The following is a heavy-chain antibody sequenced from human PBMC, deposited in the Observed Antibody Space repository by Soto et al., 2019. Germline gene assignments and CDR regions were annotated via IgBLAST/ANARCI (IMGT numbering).Heavy chain of an antibody. Sequence: SETLSLTCAVYGGSFSGYYWSWIRQPPGKGLEWIGEINHSGSTNYNPSLKSRVTISVDTSKNQFSLKLSSVTAADTAVYYCARAVDTIPFVSLGQGTLVTVSS. D-gene: IGHD3-3*01. V-gene: IGHV4-34*01. CDR1: GGSFSGYY. CDR2: INHSGST. J-gene: IGHJ4*02. CDR3: ARAVDTIPFVS.